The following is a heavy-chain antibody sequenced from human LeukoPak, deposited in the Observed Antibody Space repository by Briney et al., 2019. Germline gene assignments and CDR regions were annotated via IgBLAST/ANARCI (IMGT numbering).Heavy chain of an antibody. Sequence: GRALRLACAASGFAFRSYAMHWVRQAPGKGLEWVAVISYDGSNKYYADSVKGRFTISRDNSKNTLYLQMNSLRAEDTAVYYCARDFLPRGCSFDYWGQGTLVTVSS. CDR1: GFAFRSYA. CDR2: ISYDGSNK. J-gene: IGHJ4*02. D-gene: IGHD6-19*01. V-gene: IGHV3-30-3*01. CDR3: ARDFLPRGCSFDY.